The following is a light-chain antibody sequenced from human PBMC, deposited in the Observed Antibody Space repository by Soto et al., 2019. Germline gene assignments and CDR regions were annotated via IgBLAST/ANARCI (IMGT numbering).Light chain of an antibody. CDR2: EVN. CDR1: RDDIAGYNF. V-gene: IGLV2-14*01. Sequence: QSALTQPASVSGSPGQSITISCTGTRDDIAGYNFVSWYQQHPGKAPKLVISEVNDRPSGVSNRFSGSKSGHTASLTISWLQAEDEADYYCSSYTSTTTLFVFGTGTKVTVL. J-gene: IGLJ1*01. CDR3: SSYTSTTTLFV.